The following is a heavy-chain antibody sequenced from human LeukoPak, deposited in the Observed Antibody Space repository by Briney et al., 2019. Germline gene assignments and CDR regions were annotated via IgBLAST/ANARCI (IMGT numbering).Heavy chain of an antibody. CDR3: ARDLDYRGFIQLWLGAFDI. CDR2: ISYDGSNE. Sequence: PGRSLGLSCAASGLIFSSYAMHWVRQAPGRGLEWVAVISYDGSNEYYADSVKGRFTISRDNSKNTLYLQMNSLRAEDTAVYYCARDLDYRGFIQLWLGAFDIWGQGTMVTVSS. J-gene: IGHJ3*02. CDR1: GLIFSSYA. V-gene: IGHV3-30*04. D-gene: IGHD5-18*01.